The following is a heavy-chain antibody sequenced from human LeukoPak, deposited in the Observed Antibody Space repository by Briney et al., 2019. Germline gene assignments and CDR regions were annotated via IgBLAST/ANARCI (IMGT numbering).Heavy chain of an antibody. CDR3: ARQTSSENYPRFFDY. CDR1: GGSISSSSHY. Sequence: PSETLSLTCTVCGGSISSSSHYWGWIRHPPGKGLEWIGSLSHSGYTYSRPSLKSRVTISGDTSKSQFSLGLSSVTAADTAVYYCARQTSSENYPRFFDYWGQEILVTVST. CDR2: LSHSGYT. J-gene: IGHJ4*02. V-gene: IGHV4-39*01. D-gene: IGHD1-7*01.